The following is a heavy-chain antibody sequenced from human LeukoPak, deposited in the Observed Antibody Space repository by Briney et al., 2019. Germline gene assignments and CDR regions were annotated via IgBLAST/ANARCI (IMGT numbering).Heavy chain of an antibody. V-gene: IGHV4-39*01. CDR1: GGSIRNTSYY. CDR3: ARPSRIGYYTDFDY. CDR2: IYYSGTT. D-gene: IGHD3-3*01. J-gene: IGHJ4*02. Sequence: SETLSLTCTVSGGSIRNTSYYWGWIRQPPGKGLEWIGSIYYSGTTYYNPSLKSRVTISVDTSTNQFSLKLSSVTAADTAVYYCARPSRIGYYTDFDYWGQGTLVTVSS.